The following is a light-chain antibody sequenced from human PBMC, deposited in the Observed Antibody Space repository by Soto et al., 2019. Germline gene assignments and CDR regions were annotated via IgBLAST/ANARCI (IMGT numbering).Light chain of an antibody. V-gene: IGLV2-14*03. J-gene: IGLJ1*01. CDR2: DVS. CDR3: SSYTYSSTYV. Sequence: QSALTQPPPVPGPLDRRFPFPSTGAAITVGRNNYVSWYQTHPGKVPKLIMYDVSNRPSGVSNRFSGSKSGNAASLTISGLQAEDEADYYCSSYTYSSTYVFGTGTKLTVL. CDR1: AITVGRNNY.